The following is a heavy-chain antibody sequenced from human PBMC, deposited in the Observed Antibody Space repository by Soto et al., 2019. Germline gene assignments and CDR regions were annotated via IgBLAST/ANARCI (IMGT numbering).Heavy chain of an antibody. V-gene: IGHV2-5*02. CDR3: ARSSKGVRFLEWLSPSSWFDP. D-gene: IGHD3-3*01. Sequence: SGPTLVKPTQTLTLTCTFSGFSLSTSGVGVGWIRQPPGKALEWLALIYWDDDKRYSPSLKSRLTITKDTSKNQVVLTMTNMDPVDTATYYCARSSKGVRFLEWLSPSSWFDPWGQGTLVTVSS. CDR1: GFSLSTSGVG. CDR2: IYWDDDK. J-gene: IGHJ5*02.